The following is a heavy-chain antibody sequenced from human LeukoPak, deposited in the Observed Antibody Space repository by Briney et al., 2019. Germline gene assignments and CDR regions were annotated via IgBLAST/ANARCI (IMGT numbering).Heavy chain of an antibody. CDR1: GYTFTSYG. CDR3: ATEISGDYFFDY. CDR2: ISAYNGNT. V-gene: IGHV1-18*01. Sequence: ASVKVSCKASGYTFTSYGISWVRQAPGQGLEWMGWISAYNGNTNYAQKLQGRVTMTEDTSTDTAYMELSSLRSEDTAVYYCATEISGDYFFDYWGQGTLVTVSS. D-gene: IGHD4-17*01. J-gene: IGHJ4*02.